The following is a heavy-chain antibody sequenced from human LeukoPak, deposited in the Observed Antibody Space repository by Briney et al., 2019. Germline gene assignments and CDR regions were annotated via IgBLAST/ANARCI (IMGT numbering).Heavy chain of an antibody. Sequence: SQTLSLTCAISGDSVSNNGAAWTWIRIRQSPSRGLEWSGRTYYRSKWYNDYGVSVKTRVIINPDTSKNQFSLQLNSVTPEDTAVYYCVREYEAFDIWGQGTMVTVS. CDR2: TYYRSKWYN. CDR1: GDSVSNNGAA. CDR3: VREYEAFDI. V-gene: IGHV6-1*01. J-gene: IGHJ3*02.